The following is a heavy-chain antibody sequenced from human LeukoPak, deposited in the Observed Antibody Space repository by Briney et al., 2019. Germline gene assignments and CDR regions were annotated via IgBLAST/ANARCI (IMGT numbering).Heavy chain of an antibody. Sequence: ASVKVSCKASGYTFTSYYMHWVRQAPGQGLEWMGIINPSGGSTSYAQKFQGRVTMTRDTSTSTVYMELSSLRSEDTAVYYCARDLRAYSRSIADAFDIWGQGTMVTVSS. CDR3: ARDLRAYSRSIADAFDI. CDR2: INPSGGST. D-gene: IGHD6-6*01. J-gene: IGHJ3*02. CDR1: GYTFTSYY. V-gene: IGHV1-46*01.